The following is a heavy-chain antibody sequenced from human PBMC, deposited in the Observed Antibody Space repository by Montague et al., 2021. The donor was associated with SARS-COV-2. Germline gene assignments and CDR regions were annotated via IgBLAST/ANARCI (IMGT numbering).Heavy chain of an antibody. V-gene: IGHV3-30*04. D-gene: IGHD3-10*02. Sequence: SLRLSCAASGFTFNLYPIHWVRQAPGEGLEWVALISYDGTNTYYTDSVKGRFTISRDNSNNTLNLQMNSLRPEDTAVYYCARGIHTIGGVYVLDIWGQGTMVTVSS. CDR2: ISYDGTNT. CDR3: ARGIHTIGGVYVLDI. J-gene: IGHJ3*02. CDR1: GFTFNLYP.